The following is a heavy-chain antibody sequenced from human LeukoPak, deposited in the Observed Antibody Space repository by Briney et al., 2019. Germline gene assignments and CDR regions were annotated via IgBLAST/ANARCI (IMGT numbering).Heavy chain of an antibody. CDR1: GFTFSSYA. CDR3: ARDRGGSSVVDY. J-gene: IGHJ4*02. CDR2: IYSGGST. D-gene: IGHD6-13*01. Sequence: GGSLRLSCAASGFTFSSYAMSWVRQAPGKGLEWVSVIYSGGSTYYADSVKGRFTISRDNSKNTLYLQMNSLRAEDTAVYYCARDRGGSSVVDYWGQGTLVTVSS. V-gene: IGHV3-53*01.